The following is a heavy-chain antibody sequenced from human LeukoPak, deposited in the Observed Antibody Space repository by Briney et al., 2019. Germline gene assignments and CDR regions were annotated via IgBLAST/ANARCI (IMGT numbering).Heavy chain of an antibody. Sequence: NPGGSLRLSCAASGFTFSSYAMSWVRQAPGKGLEWVSAISGSGGSTYYADSVKGRFTISRDNSKNTLYLQMNSLRAEDTAVYYCAKAPYYYDSSGYYPNDYWGQGTLVTVSS. V-gene: IGHV3-23*01. D-gene: IGHD3-22*01. CDR3: AKAPYYYDSSGYYPNDY. J-gene: IGHJ4*02. CDR2: ISGSGGST. CDR1: GFTFSSYA.